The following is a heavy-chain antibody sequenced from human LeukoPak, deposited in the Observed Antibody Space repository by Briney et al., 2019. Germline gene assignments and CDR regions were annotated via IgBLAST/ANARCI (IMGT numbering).Heavy chain of an antibody. J-gene: IGHJ4*02. CDR3: ARDGMATIPFDY. CDR1: EFTFTSYE. V-gene: IGHV3-74*01. D-gene: IGHD5-24*01. Sequence: GASLRLSCAASEFTFTSYELNWVRQAPGKGLVWVSRINNDGSSTIYADSVKGRCTISRDNAKDTLYLQMNGLRDEDTAVYYCARDGMATIPFDYWGQGTLVTVSS. CDR2: INNDGSST.